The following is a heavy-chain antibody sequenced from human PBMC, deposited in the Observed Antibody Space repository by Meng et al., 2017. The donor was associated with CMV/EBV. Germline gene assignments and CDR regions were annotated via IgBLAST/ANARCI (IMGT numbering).Heavy chain of an antibody. J-gene: IGHJ5*02. CDR2: IYYSGST. V-gene: IGHV4-39*07. CDR3: AKERVVVPAASYGRWFDP. Sequence: GSLRLSCTVSGGSISSSSYYWGWIRQPPGKGLEWIGSIYYSGSTYYNPSLKSRVTISVDTSKNQFSLKLSSVTAADTAVYYCAKERVVVPAASYGRWFDPWGQGTLVTVSS. CDR1: GGSISSSSYY. D-gene: IGHD2-2*01.